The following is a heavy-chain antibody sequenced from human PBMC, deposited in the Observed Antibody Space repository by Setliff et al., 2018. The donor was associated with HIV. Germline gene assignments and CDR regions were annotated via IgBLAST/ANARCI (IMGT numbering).Heavy chain of an antibody. Sequence: PGGSLRLSCTASGFTLNNYWVHWVRQGPGKELVLVSRINTDGSDTDYANSVKGRFLISRDNAKNTVSLQMNSLRVEDTAVYYCVRDQYVCNGGRCYSNYFDKWGQGTVVTVSS. D-gene: IGHD2-15*01. J-gene: IGHJ4*02. V-gene: IGHV3-74*01. CDR3: VRDQYVCNGGRCYSNYFDK. CDR2: INTDGSDT. CDR1: GFTLNNYW.